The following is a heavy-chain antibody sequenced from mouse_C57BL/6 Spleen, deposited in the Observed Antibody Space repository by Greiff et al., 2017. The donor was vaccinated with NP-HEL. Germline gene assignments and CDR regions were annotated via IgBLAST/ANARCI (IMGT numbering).Heavy chain of an antibody. Sequence: EVQLQQSGPELVKPGASVKISCKASGYTFTDYYMNWVKQSHGKSLEWIGDINPNNGGTSYNQKFKGKATLTVDQSSSTAYMQLNSLTSEDSAVYYCASNYGSSPAWFAYWGQGTLVTVSA. CDR2: INPNNGGT. D-gene: IGHD1-1*01. J-gene: IGHJ3*01. V-gene: IGHV1-26*01. CDR3: ASNYGSSPAWFAY. CDR1: GYTFTDYY.